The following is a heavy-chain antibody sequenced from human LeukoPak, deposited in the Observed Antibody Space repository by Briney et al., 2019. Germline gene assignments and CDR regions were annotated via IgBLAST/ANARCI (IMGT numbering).Heavy chain of an antibody. V-gene: IGHV3-7*01. CDR3: ARLGGSYYTY. D-gene: IGHD1-26*01. CDR1: GFAFSSYW. Sequence: GGSLRLSCVASGFAFSSYWMSWVRQAPGKGLEWVANIKQDGGEKHYVDSVKGRFTISRDNAKNSLFLQMNSLRVEDTAVYYCARLGGSYYTYWGQGTLVTVSS. J-gene: IGHJ4*02. CDR2: IKQDGGEK.